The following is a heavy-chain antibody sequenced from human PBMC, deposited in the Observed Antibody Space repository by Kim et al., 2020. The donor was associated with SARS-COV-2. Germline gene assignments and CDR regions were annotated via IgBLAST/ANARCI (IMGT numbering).Heavy chain of an antibody. CDR1: GYTFTGYY. D-gene: IGHD3-3*01. J-gene: IGHJ4*02. V-gene: IGHV1-2*06. CDR2: INPNSGGT. Sequence: ASVKVSCKASGYTFTGYYMHWVRQAPGQGLEWMGRINPNSGGTNYAQKFQGRVTMTRDTSISTAYMELSRLRSDDTAVYYCARVFYDFWSGYYTTTFDYWCQGTLVTVSS. CDR3: ARVFYDFWSGYYTTTFDY.